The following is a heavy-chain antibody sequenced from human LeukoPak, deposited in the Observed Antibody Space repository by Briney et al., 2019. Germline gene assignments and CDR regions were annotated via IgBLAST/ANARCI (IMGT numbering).Heavy chain of an antibody. Sequence: SVKVSCKASEGTFSSYAISWVRQAPGQGLEWVGRIIPILGIANYAQKFQGRVTITADKSTSTAYMELSSLRSEDTTVYYCATYCSGGSCYNPEVGHGYWGQGTLVTVSS. V-gene: IGHV1-69*04. CDR1: EGTFSSYA. J-gene: IGHJ4*02. CDR2: IIPILGIA. D-gene: IGHD2-15*01. CDR3: ATYCSGGSCYNPEVGHGY.